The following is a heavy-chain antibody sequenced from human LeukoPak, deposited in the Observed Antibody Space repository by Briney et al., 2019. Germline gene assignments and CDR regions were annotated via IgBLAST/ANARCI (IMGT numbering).Heavy chain of an antibody. CDR2: INHSGST. V-gene: IGHV4-34*01. D-gene: IGHD3-16*01. Sequence: GSLRLSCAASGFTFSSYEMNWVRQPPGKGLEWIGEINHSGSTNYNPSLKSRVTISVDTSKNQFSLKLSSVTAADTAVYYCARAYFDYWGQGTLVTVSS. J-gene: IGHJ4*02. CDR3: ARAYFDY. CDR1: GFTFSSYE.